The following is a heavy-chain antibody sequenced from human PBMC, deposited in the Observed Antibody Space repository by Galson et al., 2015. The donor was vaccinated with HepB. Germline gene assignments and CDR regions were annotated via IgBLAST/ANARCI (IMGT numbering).Heavy chain of an antibody. V-gene: IGHV1-18*04. Sequence: SVKVSCKASGYTFTSYGISWVRQAPGQGLEWMGWISAYNGNTNYAQKLQGRVTMTTDTSTSTAYMELRSLRSDDTAVYYCASSVDYYDSSGYYYSEAFDIWGQGTMVTVSS. J-gene: IGHJ3*02. CDR1: GYTFTSYG. CDR2: ISAYNGNT. CDR3: ASSVDYYDSSGYYYSEAFDI. D-gene: IGHD3-22*01.